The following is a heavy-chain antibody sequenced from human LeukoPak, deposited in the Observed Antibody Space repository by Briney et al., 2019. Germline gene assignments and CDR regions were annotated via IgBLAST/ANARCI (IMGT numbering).Heavy chain of an antibody. CDR3: ARSFGVQPRYPYH. V-gene: IGHV3-48*01. CDR2: ISSSSSPI. D-gene: IGHD3-10*01. J-gene: IGHJ5*02. CDR1: GFTFSSYG. Sequence: GRSLSLSCAASGFTFSSYGMTWVRQAPGKGLEWVSYISSSSSPIYYADSVTGRFTISRDNAKNSLYLQSNSLMATDTAMYDCARSFGVQPRYPYHWRWGTVDIVSA.